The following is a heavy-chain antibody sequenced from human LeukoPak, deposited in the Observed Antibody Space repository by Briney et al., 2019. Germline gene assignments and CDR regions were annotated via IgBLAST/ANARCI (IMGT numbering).Heavy chain of an antibody. CDR3: TTDYYDYVWGSYRPDY. J-gene: IGHJ4*02. D-gene: IGHD3-16*02. CDR1: GLTFSNAW. V-gene: IGHV3-15*01. Sequence: PGGSLRLPCAASGLTFSNAWMSWVRQAPGHGLEWVARIRSKTDGETTDYAAPVKGRFTISRDDSKNTLYLQMNSLKTEDTAVYYCTTDYYDYVWGSYRPDYWGQGTLVTVSS. CDR2: IRSKTDGETT.